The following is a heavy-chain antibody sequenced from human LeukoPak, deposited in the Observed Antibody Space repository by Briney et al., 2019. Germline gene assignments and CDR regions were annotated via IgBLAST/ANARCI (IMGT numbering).Heavy chain of an antibody. Sequence: TGGSLRLSCAASGFTFSSYAMNWVRQAPGKGLEWVSTISDSGGTTYYADSVKGRFTLSRDNSKSTLYLQMSGLRAEDTAVYYCAKTHSSGWYFDYFDYWGQGTLVTVSS. CDR3: AKTHSSGWYFDYFDY. D-gene: IGHD6-19*01. CDR1: GFTFSSYA. J-gene: IGHJ4*02. V-gene: IGHV3-23*01. CDR2: ISDSGGTT.